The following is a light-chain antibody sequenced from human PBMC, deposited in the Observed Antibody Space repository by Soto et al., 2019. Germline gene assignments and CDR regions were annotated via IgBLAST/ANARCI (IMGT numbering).Light chain of an antibody. J-gene: IGKJ1*01. CDR2: GAS. CDR3: QQYNNWPLGT. V-gene: IGKV3-15*01. CDR1: QSVSSN. Sequence: EIVMTQSPATLSVSPGERATLSCRASQSVSSNLAWYQQKPGQAPRLLIYGASTRATGIPARFSGSGSGTKVTLTISSLQSEDFAVYYCQQYNNWPLGTFGQGTKVEIK.